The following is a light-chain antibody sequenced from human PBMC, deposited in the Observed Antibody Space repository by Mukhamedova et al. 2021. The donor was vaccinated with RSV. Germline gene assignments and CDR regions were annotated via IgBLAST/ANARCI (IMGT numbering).Light chain of an antibody. CDR3: QQYHTYWLS. CDR2: KAS. V-gene: IGKV1-5*03. J-gene: IGKJ4*01. Sequence: WYQRRVHGKAPRLLIYKASTLESGVPSRFSGSGSGTEFTLTISSLQPDDFATYYYQQYHTYWLSFGGGTKVEIK.